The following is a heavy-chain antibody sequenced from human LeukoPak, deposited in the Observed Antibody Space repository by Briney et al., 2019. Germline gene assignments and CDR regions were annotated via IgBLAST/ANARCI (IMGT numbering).Heavy chain of an antibody. CDR1: GFTFSSYT. Sequence: GSSLRLSCAASGFTFSSYTMHWVRQAPGKGLEWVAVISYDGSNKYYADSVKGRFTISRDNSKNTLYLQMNSLRAEDTAVYYCARGSVGGMVTAIRYWGQGTLVTVSS. J-gene: IGHJ4*02. CDR2: ISYDGSNK. V-gene: IGHV3-30-3*01. D-gene: IGHD2-21*02. CDR3: ARGSVGGMVTAIRY.